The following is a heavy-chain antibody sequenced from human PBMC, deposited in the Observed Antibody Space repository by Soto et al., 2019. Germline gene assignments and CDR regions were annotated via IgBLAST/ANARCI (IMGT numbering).Heavy chain of an antibody. D-gene: IGHD6-6*01. CDR3: ARERPDGARLDP. CDR1: GGSFSGYI. V-gene: IGHV4-59*12. Sequence: TSETLSLTCAVYGGSFSGYIWSWIRQAPGKGLENLGYVYYSDSTNYNPSFKSRVTISVDTSKNQFSLKLSSVTAADTAVYYCARERPDGARLDPWGQGTLVTVSS. CDR2: VYYSDST. J-gene: IGHJ5*02.